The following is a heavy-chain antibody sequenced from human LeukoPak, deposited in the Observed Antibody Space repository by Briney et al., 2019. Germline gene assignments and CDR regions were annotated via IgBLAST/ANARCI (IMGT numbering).Heavy chain of an antibody. CDR1: GFTFGDYA. V-gene: IGHV3-23*01. CDR2: ISGSGGST. Sequence: PGRSLRLSCTASGFTFGDYAMSWFRQAPGKGLEWVSAISGSGGSTYYADSVKGRFTISRDNSKNTLYLQMNSLRAEDTAVYYCAKDQDYVWGSYRPDAFDIWGQGTMVTVSS. J-gene: IGHJ3*02. CDR3: AKDQDYVWGSYRPDAFDI. D-gene: IGHD3-16*02.